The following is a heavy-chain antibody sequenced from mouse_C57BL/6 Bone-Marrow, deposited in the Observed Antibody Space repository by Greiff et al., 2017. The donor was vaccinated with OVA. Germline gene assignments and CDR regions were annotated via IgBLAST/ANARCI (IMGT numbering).Heavy chain of an antibody. Sequence: VQLQQSGAELVRPGASVKLSCKASGYTFTDYYINWVKQRPGQGLEWIARIYPGSGHTYYNEKFKGKATLTADKSSSTAYMQLSSLTSDDSAVYFCARGRILYYGSSYVDYWGQGTTLTVSS. J-gene: IGHJ2*01. V-gene: IGHV1-76*01. D-gene: IGHD1-1*01. CDR2: IYPGSGHT. CDR3: ARGRILYYGSSYVDY. CDR1: GYTFTDYY.